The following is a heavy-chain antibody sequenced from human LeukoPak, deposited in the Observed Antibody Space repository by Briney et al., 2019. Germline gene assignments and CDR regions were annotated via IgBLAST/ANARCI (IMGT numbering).Heavy chain of an antibody. CDR2: FFYSGST. CDR3: ATSGRGYSYGTIDF. V-gene: IGHV4-59*01. J-gene: IGHJ4*02. D-gene: IGHD5-18*01. Sequence: SGTLSLTCTVSGGSMNDYYWSWIRQPPGKGLEWIGYFFYSGSTNYHPSLKSRVTISVDSSKTQFSLNLSSVTAADTAVYFCATSGRGYSYGTIDFWGQGTLVTVSS. CDR1: GGSMNDYY.